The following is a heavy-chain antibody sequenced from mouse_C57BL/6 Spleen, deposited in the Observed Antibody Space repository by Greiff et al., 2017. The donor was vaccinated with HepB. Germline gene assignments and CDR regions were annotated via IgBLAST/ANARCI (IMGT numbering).Heavy chain of an antibody. V-gene: IGHV1-50*01. CDR1: GYTFTSYW. CDR3: ARRYYDYDGRAMDY. CDR2: IDPSDSYT. J-gene: IGHJ4*01. D-gene: IGHD2-4*01. Sequence: QVQLKQPGAELVKPGASVKLSCKASGYTFTSYWMQWVKQRPGQGLEWIGEIDPSDSYTNYNQKFKGKATLTVDTSSSTAYMQLSSLTSEDSAVYYCARRYYDYDGRAMDYWGQGTSVTVSS.